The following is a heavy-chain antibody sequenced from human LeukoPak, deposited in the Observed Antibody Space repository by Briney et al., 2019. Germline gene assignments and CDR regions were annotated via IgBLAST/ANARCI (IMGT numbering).Heavy chain of an antibody. CDR1: GFTFSSYS. CDR2: ISSSSSTI. CDR3: AKDPNGDYIGTFDI. D-gene: IGHD4-17*01. Sequence: GGSLRLSCAASGFTFSSYSMNWVRQAPGKGLEWVSYISSSSSTIYYADSVKGRFTISRDNAKNSLYLQMNSLRAEDTAVYYCAKDPNGDYIGTFDIWGQGTMVTVSS. V-gene: IGHV3-48*01. J-gene: IGHJ3*02.